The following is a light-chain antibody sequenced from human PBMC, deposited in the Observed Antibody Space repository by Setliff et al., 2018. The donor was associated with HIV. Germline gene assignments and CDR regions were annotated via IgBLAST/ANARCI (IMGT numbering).Light chain of an antibody. Sequence: QSALTQPASVSGSPGQSTNISCTGSSSDVGSPLSSVSWYQQHPDKAPKLMIYDVTKRPSGVSNRFSGSKSGNTASLTISGLQAEDEADYYCCSYADSNTFVFGTGTKVTVL. J-gene: IGLJ1*01. CDR3: CSYADSNTFV. CDR2: DVT. CDR1: SSDVGSPLSS. V-gene: IGLV2-23*02.